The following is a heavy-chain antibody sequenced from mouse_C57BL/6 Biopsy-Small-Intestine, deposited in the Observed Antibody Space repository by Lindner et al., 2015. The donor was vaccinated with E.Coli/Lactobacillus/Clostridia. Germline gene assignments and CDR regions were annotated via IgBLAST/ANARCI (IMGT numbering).Heavy chain of an antibody. D-gene: IGHD2-4*01. CDR1: GYTFTSYW. CDR2: IYPGSGST. J-gene: IGHJ3*01. V-gene: IGHV1-55*01. Sequence: VQLQESGAELVKPGTSVKMSCKASGYTFTSYWITWVKQRPGQGLEWIGDIYPGSGSTNYNEKFKSKATLTVDTSSSTAYMQLSGLTSEDSAVYYCALYDFDEGFAYWGQGTLVTVSA. CDR3: ALYDFDEGFAY.